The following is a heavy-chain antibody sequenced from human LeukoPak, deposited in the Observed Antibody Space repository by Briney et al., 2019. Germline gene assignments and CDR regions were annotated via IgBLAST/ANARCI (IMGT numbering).Heavy chain of an antibody. Sequence: GGSLRLSCAASGFTFSNYAMSWVRQAPGKGLEWVSGISSDGGTFYPDSVKGRFTISRDNSKNTLYLQMNSLGAADTAIYYCAKEIAAIGLPAVDYWGQGTLVTVSS. CDR2: ISSDGGT. CDR3: AKEIAAIGLPAVDY. V-gene: IGHV3-23*01. CDR1: GFTFSNYA. J-gene: IGHJ4*02. D-gene: IGHD6-13*01.